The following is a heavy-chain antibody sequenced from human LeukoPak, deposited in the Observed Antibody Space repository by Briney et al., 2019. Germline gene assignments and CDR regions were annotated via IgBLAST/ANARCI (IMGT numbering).Heavy chain of an antibody. D-gene: IGHD2-15*01. V-gene: IGHV1-69*13. CDR3: AARTTYCSGGSCLNDY. J-gene: IGHJ4*02. CDR1: GGTFSSYA. Sequence: ASVKVSCKASGGTFSSYAISWVRQAPGQGLEWMGGIIPIFGTANYAQKFQGRVTITADESTSTAYMELSSLRSEDTAVYYCAARTTYCSGGSCLNDYWGQGTLVTVSS. CDR2: IIPIFGTA.